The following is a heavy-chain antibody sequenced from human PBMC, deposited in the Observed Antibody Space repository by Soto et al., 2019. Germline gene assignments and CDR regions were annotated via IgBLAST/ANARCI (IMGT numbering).Heavy chain of an antibody. V-gene: IGHV4-59*01. D-gene: IGHD7-27*01. J-gene: IGHJ5*02. CDR1: GGSISSYY. CDR3: AREGWAGDSKPNNWFDP. Sequence: SETLSLTCTVSGGSISSYYWSWIRQPPGKGLEWIGYIYYSGSTNYNPSLKSRVTISVDTSKNQFSLKLSSVTAADTAVYYCAREGWAGDSKPNNWFDPGGQGTLVTVSS. CDR2: IYYSGST.